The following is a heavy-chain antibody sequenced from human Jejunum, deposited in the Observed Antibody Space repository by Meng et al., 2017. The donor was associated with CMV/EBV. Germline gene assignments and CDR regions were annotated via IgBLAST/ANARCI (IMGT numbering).Heavy chain of an antibody. V-gene: IGHV4-4*07. CDR2: VYSSGST. CDR1: TNSFTTYF. J-gene: IGHJ4*02. Sequence: QGHLQEAGPGLVKPSETLSLTCTVSTNSFTTYFWNWIRQPAGKGLEWIGRVYSSGSTSSHPSLRSRVLLSVDRSKNQFSLKLTSVTAADTAVYYCAADAGHGDPLEYWGQGTLVTVSS. D-gene: IGHD4-17*01. CDR3: AADAGHGDPLEY.